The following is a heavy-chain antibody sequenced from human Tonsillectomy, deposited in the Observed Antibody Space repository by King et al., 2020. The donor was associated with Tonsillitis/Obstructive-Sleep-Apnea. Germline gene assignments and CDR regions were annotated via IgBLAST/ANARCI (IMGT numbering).Heavy chain of an antibody. D-gene: IGHD5-12*01. CDR1: GGSISSYY. J-gene: IGHJ3*02. Sequence: QLQESGPGLVKPSETLSLTCTVSGGSISSYYWSWIRQPPGKGLECIGYIYYTGSTNYNPSLKSRVTISVDTSKNQFSLKLSSVIAADTAVYHCTREGLRDAFDIWGQGTMVTVSS. CDR3: TREGLRDAFDI. CDR2: IYYTGST. V-gene: IGHV4-59*01.